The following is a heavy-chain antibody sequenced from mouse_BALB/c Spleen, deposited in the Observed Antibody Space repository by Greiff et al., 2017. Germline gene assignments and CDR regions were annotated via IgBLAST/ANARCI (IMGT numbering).Heavy chain of an antibody. J-gene: IGHJ4*01. D-gene: IGHD2-1*01. CDR3: ARELLWYLYYAMDY. CDR2: ISYDGSN. CDR1: GYSITSGYY. Sequence: EVKVEESGPGLVKPSQSLSLTCSVTGYSITSGYYWNWIRQFPGNKLEWMGYISYDGSNNYNPSLKNRISITRDTSKNQFFLKLNSVTTEDTATYYCARELLWYLYYAMDYWGQGTSVTVSS. V-gene: IGHV3-6*02.